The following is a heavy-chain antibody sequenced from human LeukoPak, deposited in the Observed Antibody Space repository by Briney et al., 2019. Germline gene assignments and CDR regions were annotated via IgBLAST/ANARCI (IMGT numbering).Heavy chain of an antibody. CDR2: INSDGSST. J-gene: IGHJ6*02. CDR1: GFTFSSYG. CDR3: ARDRYYGMDV. V-gene: IGHV3-74*01. Sequence: PGGSLRPSCAASGFTFSSYGMHWVRQAPGKGLVWVSRINSDGSSTAYADSVKGRFTISRDNAKNTLYLQMNSLRVEDTAVYYCARDRYYGMDVWGQGTTVTVSS.